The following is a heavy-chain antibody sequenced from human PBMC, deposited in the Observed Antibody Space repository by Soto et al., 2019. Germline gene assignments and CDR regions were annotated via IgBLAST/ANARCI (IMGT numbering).Heavy chain of an antibody. Sequence: SETLSLTCTVSGGSISSSSYYWGWIRQPPGKGLEWIGSIYYSGSTYYNPSLKSRVTISVDTSKNQFSLKLSSVPAADTAVYYCASDLLAGPVDTAMGPWGQGTLVTVSS. CDR3: ASDLLAGPVDTAMGP. CDR1: GGSISSSSYY. J-gene: IGHJ5*02. V-gene: IGHV4-39*01. CDR2: IYYSGST. D-gene: IGHD5-18*01.